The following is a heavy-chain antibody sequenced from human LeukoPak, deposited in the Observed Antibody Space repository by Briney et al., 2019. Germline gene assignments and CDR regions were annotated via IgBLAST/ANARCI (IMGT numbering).Heavy chain of an antibody. J-gene: IGHJ6*03. D-gene: IGHD2-15*01. CDR2: IKQDGSEK. CDR1: GFTFSSQW. CDR3: ARVVKGYCSGGSCYRSQYYYYYYMDV. Sequence: GGSLRLSCAASGFTFSSQWMSWVRQAPGKGLEWVANIKQDGSEKYYVDSVKGRFTISRDNAKNSLYLQMNSLRAEDTAVYYCARVVKGYCSGGSCYRSQYYYYYYMDVWGKGTTVTISS. V-gene: IGHV3-7*01.